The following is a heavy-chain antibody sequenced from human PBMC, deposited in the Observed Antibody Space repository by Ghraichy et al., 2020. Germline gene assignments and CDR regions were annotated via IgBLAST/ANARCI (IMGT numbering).Heavy chain of an antibody. CDR1: GYTFSNYG. Sequence: ASVKVSCKASGYTFSNYGMSWVRQALGQGPEWMGWISVYNGNTNYAQNLQGRVTMTTDTSTSTAYMELRSLRSDDTAVYYCARDYYYDSSGYQYFEYWGQGTLVTVSS. CDR2: ISVYNGNT. D-gene: IGHD3-22*01. J-gene: IGHJ4*02. V-gene: IGHV1-18*04. CDR3: ARDYYYDSSGYQYFEY.